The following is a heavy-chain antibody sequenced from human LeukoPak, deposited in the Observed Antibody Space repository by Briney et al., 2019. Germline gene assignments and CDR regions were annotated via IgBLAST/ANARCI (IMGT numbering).Heavy chain of an antibody. CDR2: INPNSGGT. CDR3: ARWGCSSTSCYLDY. D-gene: IGHD2-2*01. J-gene: IGHJ4*02. CDR1: GYTFTGYY. Sequence: GASVKVSCKASGYTFTGYYMHWVRQAPGQGLEWMGWINPNSGGTNYAQTFQGRVTMTRDTSISTAYMELSRLRSDDTAVYYCARWGCSSTSCYLDYWGQGTLVTVSS. V-gene: IGHV1-2*02.